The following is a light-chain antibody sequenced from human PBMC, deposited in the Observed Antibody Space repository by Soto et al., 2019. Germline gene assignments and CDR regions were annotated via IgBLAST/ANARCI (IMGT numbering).Light chain of an antibody. V-gene: IGKV3-20*01. CDR2: SES. Sequence: EVVLTQSPGPLSLSPGERATLSCRASQSVSNNYLAWYQQKPGQPPRLLIYSESSRATGIPDRFSGSASGTDFTLTISRLGPEDFAVYYCQQYGRLPYTFGQGTKLDIK. CDR1: QSVSNNY. CDR3: QQYGRLPYT. J-gene: IGKJ2*01.